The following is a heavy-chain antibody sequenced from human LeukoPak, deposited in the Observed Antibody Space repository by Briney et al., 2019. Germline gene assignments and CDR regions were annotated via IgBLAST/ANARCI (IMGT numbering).Heavy chain of an antibody. CDR2: IYYSGST. Sequence: SETLSLTCTVSGGSISSYYWSWIRQPPGKGLEWIGYIYYSGSTNYNPSLKSRVTISVDTSKNQFSLKLSSETAADTAVYYCAAVAGTRDYWGQGTLVTVSS. V-gene: IGHV4-59*01. CDR1: GGSISSYY. D-gene: IGHD6-19*01. CDR3: AAVAGTRDY. J-gene: IGHJ4*02.